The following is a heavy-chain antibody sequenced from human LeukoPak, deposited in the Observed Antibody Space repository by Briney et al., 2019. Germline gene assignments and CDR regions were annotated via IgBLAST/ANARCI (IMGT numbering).Heavy chain of an antibody. CDR1: GFTFSSYG. D-gene: IGHD3-10*01. J-gene: IGHJ6*02. CDR3: ARFYGSGSGYYYGMDV. V-gene: IGHV3-33*01. CDR2: IWYDGSNK. Sequence: GGSLRLSCAASGFTFSSYGMHWVRQAPGKGLEWVAVIWYDGSNKYYADSVKGRFTISRDNSKNTLYLQMNSLRAEDTAVYYCARFYGSGSGYYYGMDVWGQGTTVTVSS.